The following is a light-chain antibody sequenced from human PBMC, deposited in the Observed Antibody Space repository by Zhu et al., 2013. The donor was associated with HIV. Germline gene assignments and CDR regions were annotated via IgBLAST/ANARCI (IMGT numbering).Light chain of an antibody. CDR1: QVVDTRY. CDR3: QQYGSSPLT. CDR2: GAS. V-gene: IGKV3-20*01. J-gene: IGKJ4*01. Sequence: EIVLTQSPGTLSLSPGERATLSCRASQVVDTRYLAWYQQKPGQAPRLLIYGASTRATGIPARFSGSGSGTEFTLTISSLQSEDFAVYFCQQYGSSPLTFGGGTQVEIK.